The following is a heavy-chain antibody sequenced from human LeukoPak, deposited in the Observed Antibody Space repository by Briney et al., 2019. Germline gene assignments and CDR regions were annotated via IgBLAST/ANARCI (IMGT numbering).Heavy chain of an antibody. J-gene: IGHJ4*02. V-gene: IGHV4-59*01. CDR3: ARGNGYFYPFDY. CDR2: IYNSGSA. Sequence: SETLSLTCTVSGGSISSYYWSWIRQSPGKGLEWIGYIYNSGSAIYNPSLKSRVTISIDTSKRQFSLQLTSVTAADTAVYYCARGNGYFYPFDYWGQGALVSVSS. D-gene: IGHD3-22*01. CDR1: GGSISSYY.